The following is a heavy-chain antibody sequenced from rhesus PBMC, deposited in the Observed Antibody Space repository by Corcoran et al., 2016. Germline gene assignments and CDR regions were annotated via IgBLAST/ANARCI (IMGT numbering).Heavy chain of an antibody. CDR1: GGSISSNY. Sequence: QLQLQESGPGLVKPSETLSLTCAVSGGSISSNYWSWIRQPPGKGLVWIGRISGSGGSTDSNPSLESRVTTSTDTSKNQFSLKLSSVTSAGTAVYYCARVLVVITMVYGLDSWGQGVVITVSS. CDR2: ISGSGGST. J-gene: IGHJ6*01. V-gene: IGHV4-173*01. CDR3: ARVLVVITMVYGLDS. D-gene: IGHD3-28*01.